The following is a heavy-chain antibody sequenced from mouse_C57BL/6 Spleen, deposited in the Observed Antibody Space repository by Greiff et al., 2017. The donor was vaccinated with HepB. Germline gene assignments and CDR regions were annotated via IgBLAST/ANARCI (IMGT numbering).Heavy chain of an antibody. CDR1: GYTFTSYW. J-gene: IGHJ4*01. CDR3: ARGRYPFRALDY. D-gene: IGHD2-14*01. V-gene: IGHV1-53*01. CDR2: INPSNGGT. Sequence: QVQLQQPGTELVKPGASVKLSCKASGYTFTSYWMHWVKQRPGQGLEWIGNINPSNGGTNYNEKFKSKATLTVDKSSSTAYMQLSSLTSEDAAVYYCARGRYPFRALDYWGQGTSVTVSS.